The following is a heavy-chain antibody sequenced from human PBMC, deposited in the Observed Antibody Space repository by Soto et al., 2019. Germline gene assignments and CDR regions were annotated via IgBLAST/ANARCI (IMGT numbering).Heavy chain of an antibody. Sequence: EVPLVESGGGLVQPGRSLRLSCAASGFTFDDYAMHWVRQAPGKGLEWVSGISWNSGSIGYADSVKGRFTISRDNAKNSLYLHMNSLRAEDTALYYCAKFLLSSGWDRSGYYYGMDVWGQGTTVTVSS. CDR2: ISWNSGSI. CDR3: AKFLLSSGWDRSGYYYGMDV. V-gene: IGHV3-9*01. D-gene: IGHD6-19*01. CDR1: GFTFDDYA. J-gene: IGHJ6*02.